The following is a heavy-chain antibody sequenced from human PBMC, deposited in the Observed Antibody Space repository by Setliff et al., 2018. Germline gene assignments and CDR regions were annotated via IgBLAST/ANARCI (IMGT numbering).Heavy chain of an antibody. J-gene: IGHJ4*02. Sequence: PGGSLRLSCAASGFTFSDYSMNWVRQAAAKGLEWVSDISSSSSTIYYADSVKGPFTISRDNAKNSLYLQMNSLRAEDTAVYYCVRAFWTYCDYASLACFDYWGQGALVTVSS. CDR3: VRAFWTYCDYASLACFDY. V-gene: IGHV3-48*01. CDR2: ISSSSSTI. D-gene: IGHD2-21*01. CDR1: GFTFSDYS.